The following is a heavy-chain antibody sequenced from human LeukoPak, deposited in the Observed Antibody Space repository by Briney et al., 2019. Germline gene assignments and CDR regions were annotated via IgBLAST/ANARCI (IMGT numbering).Heavy chain of an antibody. CDR2: INPSGGRT. D-gene: IGHD2-21*02. CDR3: ARDRGLVTAIYYAFDI. CDR1: GYIFTSYY. V-gene: IGHV1-46*01. Sequence: ASVKVSCKASGYIFTSYYLYWVRQAPGQGLEWMGMINPSGGRTSYAQKFQGRVTVTMDTSTSTPYMELSSLRSEDTALYYCARDRGLVTAIYYAFDIWGQGTMVTVSS. J-gene: IGHJ3*02.